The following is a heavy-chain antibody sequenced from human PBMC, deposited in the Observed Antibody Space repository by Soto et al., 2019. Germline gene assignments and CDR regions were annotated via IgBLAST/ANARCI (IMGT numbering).Heavy chain of an antibody. V-gene: IGHV3-21*02. Sequence: EVQLVESGGGLVKPGGSLRLSCSASGFTFSTYSMSWVRQAPGKGLEWVSSMSSSGRNIYYADSVNGRFTISRDNAKNSLYLQMNSLRVDDMAVYYCARDRGRYYLDYWGQGTLVTVSS. CDR1: GFTFSTYS. J-gene: IGHJ4*02. D-gene: IGHD3-16*02. CDR3: ARDRGRYYLDY. CDR2: MSSSGRNI.